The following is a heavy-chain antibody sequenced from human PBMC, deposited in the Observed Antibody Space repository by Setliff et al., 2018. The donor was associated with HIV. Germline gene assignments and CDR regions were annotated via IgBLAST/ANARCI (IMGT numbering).Heavy chain of an antibody. CDR1: GGSISSYY. J-gene: IGHJ3*02. D-gene: IGHD6-13*01. V-gene: IGHV4-59*12. CDR3: ASDYSSRHDAFDI. CDR2: IYYSGST. Sequence: NPSETLSLTCTVSGGSISSYYWSWIRQPPGKGLEWIGYIYYSGSTNYNPSLKGRVTISVDTSKNQFSLRLSSVTAADTAVYYCASDYSSRHDAFDIWGQGTVVTVSS.